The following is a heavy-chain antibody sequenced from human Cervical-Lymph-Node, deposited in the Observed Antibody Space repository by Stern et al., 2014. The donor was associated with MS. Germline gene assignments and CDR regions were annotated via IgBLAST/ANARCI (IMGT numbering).Heavy chain of an antibody. J-gene: IGHJ4*02. D-gene: IGHD6-19*01. CDR1: GFGFATYG. CDR3: ARGSDWYPFDY. V-gene: IGHV3-30*03. CDR2: ISFDGSNK. Sequence: DQLVESGGGVVQPGRSLRLSCAASGFGFATYGMHWVRQAPGKGLEWVAGISFDGSNKNYAVSVKGRFTISRDNSKNTLYLQMSSLRAEDTAVYYCARGSDWYPFDYWGQGTLVTVSS.